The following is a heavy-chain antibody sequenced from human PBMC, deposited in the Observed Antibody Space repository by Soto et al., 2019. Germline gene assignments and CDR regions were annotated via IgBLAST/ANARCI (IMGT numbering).Heavy chain of an antibody. D-gene: IGHD3-16*01. Sequence: QVQLVQSGAEVKKPGASGKVSCKASGYTFTSYGINWVRQATGQGLEGMGWMNPNSGNTGYEQKFQGRITMTRNTSISTAYMELSSLRSEDTAVYYGASEGVRCKDVWGQGTKVTVSS. CDR1: GYTFTSYG. V-gene: IGHV1-8*01. CDR2: MNPNSGNT. J-gene: IGHJ6*02. CDR3: ASEGVRCKDV.